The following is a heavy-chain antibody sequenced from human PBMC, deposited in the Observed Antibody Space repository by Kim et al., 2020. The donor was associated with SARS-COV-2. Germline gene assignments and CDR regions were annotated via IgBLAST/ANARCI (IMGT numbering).Heavy chain of an antibody. J-gene: IGHJ4*02. CDR2: SDGSNK. Sequence: SDGSNKYYADSGNGRFTISRDNSRTTLYLQMNSRRAEDTAVYYCTIDSHWGQGTLVTVSS. CDR3: TIDSH. V-gene: IGHV3-30*03.